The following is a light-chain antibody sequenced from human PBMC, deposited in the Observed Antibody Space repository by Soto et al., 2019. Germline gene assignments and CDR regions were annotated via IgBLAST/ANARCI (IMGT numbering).Light chain of an antibody. CDR1: SSDVGSYNL. CDR2: EVS. V-gene: IGLV2-23*02. CDR3: CSYAGSSTYV. Sequence: QSVLTQPASVSGSPGQSITISCTGTSSDVGSYNLVSWYQQHPGKAPKLMIYEVSKLPSGVFNRFSGSKSGNTASLTFSGLQAEDEADYYCCSYAGSSTYVFGTGTKVTVL. J-gene: IGLJ1*01.